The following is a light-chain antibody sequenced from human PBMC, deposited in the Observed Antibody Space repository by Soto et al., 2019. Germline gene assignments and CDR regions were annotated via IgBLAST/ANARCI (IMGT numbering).Light chain of an antibody. J-gene: IGLJ1*01. CDR1: SSNIGAGYE. CDR3: QSYDSSLSLYV. Sequence: QAVVTQPPSVSGAPGQRVTISCTGSSSNIGAGYEVHWYQQLPGAAPKLLIYGNSNRPSGVPDRFSGSKSGTSASLAITGLQAEDEADYYCQSYDSSLSLYVFGTGTKVTVL. CDR2: GNS. V-gene: IGLV1-40*01.